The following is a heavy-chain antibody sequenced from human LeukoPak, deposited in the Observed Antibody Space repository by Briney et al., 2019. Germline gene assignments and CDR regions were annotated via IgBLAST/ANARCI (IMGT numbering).Heavy chain of an antibody. D-gene: IGHD2-2*01. J-gene: IGHJ5*02. Sequence: SETLSLTCAVYGGSFSGYYWSWIRQHPGKGLEWIGYIYYSGSTYYNPSLKSRVTISVDTSKNQFSLKLSSVTAADTAVYYCARGPGRLGYCSSTSCPRTNWFDPWGQGTLVTVSS. CDR3: ARGPGRLGYCSSTSCPRTNWFDP. V-gene: IGHV4-31*11. CDR1: GGSFSGYY. CDR2: IYYSGST.